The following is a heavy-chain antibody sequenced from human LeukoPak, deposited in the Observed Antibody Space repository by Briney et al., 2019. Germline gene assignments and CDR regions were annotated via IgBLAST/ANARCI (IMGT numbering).Heavy chain of an antibody. D-gene: IGHD3-10*01. J-gene: IGHJ4*02. CDR2: MSADSATT. Sequence: GGSLRLSCAASGFNFGSYSMTWVRQAPGKGLEWVSVMSADSATTFYADSVKGRFAISRDNAKNTVFLQMSSLRAEDTALYYCARKSASGNYPLDYWGQGTLVTVSS. CDR3: ARKSASGNYPLDY. V-gene: IGHV3-23*01. CDR1: GFNFGSYS.